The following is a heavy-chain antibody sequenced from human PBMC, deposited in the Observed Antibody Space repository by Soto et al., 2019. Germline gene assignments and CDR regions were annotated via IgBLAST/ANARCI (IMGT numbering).Heavy chain of an antibody. V-gene: IGHV3-48*01. J-gene: IGHJ2*01. Sequence: PGGSLRLSCAASGFPFSFYSMSWVRQAPGKGLEWISYITSTSSAINYADSVRGRFTISRDNSKNTLYVQMNSLRAEDTALYYCARSPQPTRGIHWYFDLWGRGILVTVSS. D-gene: IGHD1-26*01. CDR2: ITSTSSAI. CDR1: GFPFSFYS. CDR3: ARSPQPTRGIHWYFDL.